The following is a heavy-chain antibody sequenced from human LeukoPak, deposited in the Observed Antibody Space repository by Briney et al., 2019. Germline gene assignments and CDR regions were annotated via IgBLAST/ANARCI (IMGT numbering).Heavy chain of an antibody. Sequence: GGSLRLSCAASGFIFDVYAMHWVRQATGEGLEWVSGISWNSGNIGYADSLKGRFTISRDNAKNSLYLQMNSLRAEDTAVYYCARDPGIAVGFAPWGQGTLVTVSS. CDR2: ISWNSGNI. V-gene: IGHV3-9*01. CDR1: GFIFDVYA. CDR3: ARDPGIAVGFAP. D-gene: IGHD6-19*01. J-gene: IGHJ5*02.